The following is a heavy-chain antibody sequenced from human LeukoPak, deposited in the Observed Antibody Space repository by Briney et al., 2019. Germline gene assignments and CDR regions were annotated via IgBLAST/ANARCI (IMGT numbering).Heavy chain of an antibody. CDR3: AADPGDY. V-gene: IGHV3-7*01. J-gene: IGHJ4*02. CDR2: INQDGSEK. Sequence: SCKASGGTFSSYAISWVRQAPGKGLEWVANINQDGSEKYYVDSVKDRFTISRDNAKNSLYLQMNSLRVEDTAVYYCAADPGDYWGQGTLVTVSS. CDR1: GGTFSSYA. D-gene: IGHD7-27*01.